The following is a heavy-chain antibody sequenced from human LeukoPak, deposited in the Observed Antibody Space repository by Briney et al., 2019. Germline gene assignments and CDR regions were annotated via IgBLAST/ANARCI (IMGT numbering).Heavy chain of an antibody. V-gene: IGHV3-49*04. CDR2: IRSKIYGGTP. CDR1: GFSFTTYW. J-gene: IGHJ4*02. CDR3: TRDRTPYY. Sequence: GESLRLSCAASGFSFTTYWMGWVRQAPGKGLEWVGFIRSKIYGGTPEYAASVKGRFTISRDDSKGIAYLQMNSLKTEDTAVYYCTRDRTPYYWGQGTLVTVSS.